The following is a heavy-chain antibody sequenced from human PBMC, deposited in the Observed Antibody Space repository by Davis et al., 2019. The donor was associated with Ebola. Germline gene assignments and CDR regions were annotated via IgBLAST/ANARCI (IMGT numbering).Heavy chain of an antibody. CDR2: ISAYNGNT. CDR3: ARGITMIVVGHFDY. V-gene: IGHV1-18*04. CDR1: GYTFTSYG. D-gene: IGHD3-22*01. J-gene: IGHJ4*02. Sequence: ASLKVSCKASGYTFTSYGISWVRQAPGQGLEWMGWISAYNGNTNYAQKLQGRVTMTTDTSTSTAYMELRSLRSDDTAVYYCARGITMIVVGHFDYWGQGTLVTVSS.